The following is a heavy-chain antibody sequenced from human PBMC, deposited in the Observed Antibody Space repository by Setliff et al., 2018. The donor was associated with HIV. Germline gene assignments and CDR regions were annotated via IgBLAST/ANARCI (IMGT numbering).Heavy chain of an antibody. V-gene: IGHV1-8*01. Sequence: ASVKVSCKASGYTFTSFDINWVRQATGQGLEWMGWMNPNSGSSGFAQKFQGRVTMTRNSSISTAYMELSSLRFDDTAVYYCTRIRAMVRGVTSYDAFDIWGQGTVVTVSS. CDR2: MNPNSGSS. D-gene: IGHD3-10*01. J-gene: IGHJ3*02. CDR3: TRIRAMVRGVTSYDAFDI. CDR1: GYTFTSFD.